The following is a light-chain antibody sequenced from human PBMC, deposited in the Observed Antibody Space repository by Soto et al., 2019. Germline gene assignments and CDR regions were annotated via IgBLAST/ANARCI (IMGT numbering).Light chain of an antibody. CDR1: SSDVGGYNY. J-gene: IGLJ1*01. CDR3: SSYTSSSTSV. V-gene: IGLV2-14*01. CDR2: EVS. Sequence: QSVLTQPASVSGSPGQSITISCTGTSSDVGGYNYVSRYQQHPGKAPKLMIYEVSNRPSGVSNRFSGSKSGNTASLTISGLQAEDEADYYCSSYTSSSTSVFGTGTKVTVL.